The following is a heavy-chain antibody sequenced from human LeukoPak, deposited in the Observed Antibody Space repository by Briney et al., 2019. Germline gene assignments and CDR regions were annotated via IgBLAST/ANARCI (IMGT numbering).Heavy chain of an antibody. CDR3: ARAGVATITGAFDI. J-gene: IGHJ3*02. CDR1: GGSFSGYY. Sequence: PSETLSLTCAVYGGSFSGYYWSWIRQPPGKGLEWIGYIYYSGSTNYNPSLKSRVTISVDRSKNQFSLKLSSVTAADTAVYYCARAGVATITGAFDIWGQGTMVTVSS. V-gene: IGHV4-34*11. CDR2: IYYSGST. D-gene: IGHD5-12*01.